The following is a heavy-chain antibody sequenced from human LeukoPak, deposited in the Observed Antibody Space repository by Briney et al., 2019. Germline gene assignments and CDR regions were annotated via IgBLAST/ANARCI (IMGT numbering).Heavy chain of an antibody. D-gene: IGHD6-19*01. V-gene: IGHV3-74*01. CDR2: INTDGSST. Sequence: GGSLRLSCAASGFTFSSYWMHWVRQAPGKGLVWVSRINTDGSSTSYADSVKGRFTISRDNAKNTLYLQMNSLRAEDTAVYYCARRGIAVAGGDYWGQGTLVTVSS. CDR3: ARRGIAVAGGDY. J-gene: IGHJ4*02. CDR1: GFTFSSYW.